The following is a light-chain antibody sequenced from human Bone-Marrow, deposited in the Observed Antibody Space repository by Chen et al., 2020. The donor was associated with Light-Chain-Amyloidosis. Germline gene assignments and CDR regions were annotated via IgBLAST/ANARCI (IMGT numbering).Light chain of an antibody. CDR3: NSYTSSGTYV. CDR2: DVS. Sequence: QSALTQPASVSRSPGQSITLSCTGTSSDVGGYKYVSWFQQHPGKGPKLMIVDVSNRPSGVSNRFSGSKSGNTASLTISGLQAEDEADYYCNSYTSSGTYVFGTGTKVTVL. V-gene: IGLV2-14*03. CDR1: SSDVGGYKY. J-gene: IGLJ1*01.